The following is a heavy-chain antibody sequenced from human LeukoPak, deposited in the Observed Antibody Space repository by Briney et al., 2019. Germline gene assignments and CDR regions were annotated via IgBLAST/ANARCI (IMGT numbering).Heavy chain of an antibody. V-gene: IGHV4-38-2*02. CDR2: IYHSGGT. CDR3: ARDTQQYSSSSGTFDY. D-gene: IGHD6-6*01. J-gene: IGHJ4*02. CDR1: GYSINSGYT. Sequence: SETLSLTCTVSGYSINSGYTWGWIRQPPGKGLEWIGNIYHSGGTYYNPSLTSRVTISVDTSKNQFSLKLSSVTAADTAVYYCARDTQQYSSSSGTFDYWGQGTLVTVSS.